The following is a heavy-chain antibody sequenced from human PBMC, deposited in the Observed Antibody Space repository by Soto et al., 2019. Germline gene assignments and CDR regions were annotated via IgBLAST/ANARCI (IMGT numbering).Heavy chain of an antibody. J-gene: IGHJ5*02. D-gene: IGHD1-7*01. CDR3: ARRITGTHSADGGS. CDR1: GFTFSDHY. CDR2: IRNIANSYTT. Sequence: EVQLVESGGDLVQPGGSLRLSCAVSGFTFSDHYMDWVRQAPGKGLEWVGRIRNIANSYTTDYAASVKGRFTISRDDSKKSLYLQMNSLNTVDTAMYCCARRITGTHSADGGSWGQGTLVTVSS. V-gene: IGHV3-72*01.